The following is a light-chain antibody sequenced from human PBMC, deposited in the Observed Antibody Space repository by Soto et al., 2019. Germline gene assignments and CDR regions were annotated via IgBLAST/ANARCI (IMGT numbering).Light chain of an antibody. Sequence: EIVMTQSPATLSVSPGERATLSCRASQSISSHLVWYQQKPGQAPRLVIYGASTRVTGIPARFSGSGSGTEFTLTIGSVQSEDFAVYYCQQYNDWPPWTFGQGTKVEIK. CDR3: QQYNDWPPWT. CDR1: QSISSH. V-gene: IGKV3D-15*01. J-gene: IGKJ1*01. CDR2: GAS.